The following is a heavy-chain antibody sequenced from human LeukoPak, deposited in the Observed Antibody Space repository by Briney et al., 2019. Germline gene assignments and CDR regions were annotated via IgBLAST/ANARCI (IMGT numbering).Heavy chain of an antibody. CDR1: GGSISSYY. J-gene: IGHJ5*02. D-gene: IGHD6-13*01. Sequence: SETLSLTCTGSGGSISSYYWSWIRQPPGKGLEWIGYIYYSGSTNYNPSLKSRVTISVDTSKNQFSLKLSSVTAADTAVYYCARFSIAAASNWFDPWGQGTLVTVSS. CDR3: ARFSIAAASNWFDP. V-gene: IGHV4-59*01. CDR2: IYYSGST.